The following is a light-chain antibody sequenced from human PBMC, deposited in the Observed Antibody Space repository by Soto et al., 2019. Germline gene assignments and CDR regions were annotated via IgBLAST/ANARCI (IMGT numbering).Light chain of an antibody. CDR1: SSDVGGYNY. CDR3: SSYTSSSSYV. J-gene: IGLJ1*01. CDR2: EVS. Sequence: QLVLTQPASVSGSPGQSITISCTGTSSDVGGYNYVSWYQQHPDKAPKLMIYEVSNRPSGVSNRFSGSKSGNTASLTISGLQAEDEADYYCSSYTSSSSYVFGTGTKLTVL. V-gene: IGLV2-14*01.